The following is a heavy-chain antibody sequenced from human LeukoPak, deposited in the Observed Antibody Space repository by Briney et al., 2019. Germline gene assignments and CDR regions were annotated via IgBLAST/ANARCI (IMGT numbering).Heavy chain of an antibody. D-gene: IGHD5-24*01. CDR1: GASIISYH. Sequence: SETLSLTCSVSGASIISYHWSWVRQPPGKGLEWVGFVHYSGSTNYNPSLKSRVTISADTSKNQFPLSLTSVTAADTALYYCARSPLESRRDAYNFYFDYWGQGALVTVSS. V-gene: IGHV4-59*08. CDR3: ARSPLESRRDAYNFYFDY. J-gene: IGHJ4*02. CDR2: VHYSGST.